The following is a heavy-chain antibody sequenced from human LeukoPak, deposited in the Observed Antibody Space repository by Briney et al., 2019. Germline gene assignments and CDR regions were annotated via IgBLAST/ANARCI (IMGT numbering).Heavy chain of an antibody. J-gene: IGHJ4*02. Sequence: GGSLRLSCAVSGFNFNSYAMTWVRQAPGKGLEWISPMSSGGTYIYYADSVRGRFTISRDNTKNSLYLLMNDLRVEDTALYYCARDRPTGASRVFVIQWGQGTPVTVSS. CDR2: MSSGGTYI. CDR1: GFNFNSYA. CDR3: ARDRPTGASRVFVIQ. V-gene: IGHV3-21*06. D-gene: IGHD5-18*01.